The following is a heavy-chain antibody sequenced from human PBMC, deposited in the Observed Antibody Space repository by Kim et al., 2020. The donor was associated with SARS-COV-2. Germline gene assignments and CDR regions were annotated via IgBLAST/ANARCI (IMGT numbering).Heavy chain of an antibody. Sequence: SPTYGPSLKSRVTISVDPTKNQVALMLSSVTAAETAVYYCAREGVEFDYWGQGTLVTVSS. CDR2: SP. J-gene: IGHJ4*02. V-gene: IGHV4-34*01. D-gene: IGHD3-16*01. CDR3: AREGVEFDY.